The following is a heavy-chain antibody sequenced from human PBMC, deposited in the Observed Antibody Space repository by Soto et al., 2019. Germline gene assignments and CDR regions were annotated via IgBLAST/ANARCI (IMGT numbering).Heavy chain of an antibody. Sequence: PGAALKSSGEGSGESFTALGGGWVRQKPGKGLELLGIIYPGDSDTRKSPSFQDQVTISADKSISTAYLQWSSLKASDTAIFYCARHNSGDPDHGFDIWGQGTMVTVS. V-gene: IGHV5-51*01. J-gene: IGHJ3*02. CDR3: ARHNSGDPDHGFDI. CDR1: GESFTALG. CDR2: IYPGDSDT. D-gene: IGHD7-27*01.